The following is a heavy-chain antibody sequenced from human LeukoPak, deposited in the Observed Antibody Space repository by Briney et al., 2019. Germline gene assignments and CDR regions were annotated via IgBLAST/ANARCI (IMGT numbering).Heavy chain of an antibody. CDR2: IWYDGSNK. J-gene: IGHJ3*02. V-gene: IGHV3-33*08. CDR1: GFTFSSYA. Sequence: GGSLRLSCAASGFTFSSYAMSWVRQAPGKGLEWVAVIWYDGSNKYYADSVKGRFTISRDNSKNTLYLQMNSLRAEDTAVYYCATAYYYDSSGSFGAFDIWGQGTMVTVSS. D-gene: IGHD3-22*01. CDR3: ATAYYYDSSGSFGAFDI.